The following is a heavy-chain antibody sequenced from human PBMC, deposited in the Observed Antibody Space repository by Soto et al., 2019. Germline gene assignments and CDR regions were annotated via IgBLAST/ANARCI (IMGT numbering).Heavy chain of an antibody. D-gene: IGHD2-21*02. Sequence: EVQLVESGGGLVQPGGSLRLSCAASGFTFSSYSMNWVRQAPGKGLEWVSYISSSSSTIYYADSVKGRFTISRDNAKYSLYLQMSSLGDEDTAVYYCARVGHTCGGDCYDWFDPWGQGTLVTVSS. CDR3: ARVGHTCGGDCYDWFDP. CDR1: GFTFSSYS. V-gene: IGHV3-48*02. CDR2: ISSSSSTI. J-gene: IGHJ5*02.